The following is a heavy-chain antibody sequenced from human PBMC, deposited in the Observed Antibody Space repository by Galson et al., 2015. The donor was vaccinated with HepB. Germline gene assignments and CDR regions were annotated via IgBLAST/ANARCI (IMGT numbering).Heavy chain of an antibody. D-gene: IGHD3-10*01. J-gene: IGHJ4*02. CDR3: ARDSMVRGVIMVY. V-gene: IGHV1-69*13. CDR2: IIPIFGTA. CDR1: GGTFSSYA. Sequence: SVKVSCKASGGTFSSYAISWVRQAPGQGLEWMGGIIPIFGTANYAQKFQGRVTITADESTSTAYMELSSLRSEDTAVYYCARDSMVRGVIMVYWGQGTLVTVSS.